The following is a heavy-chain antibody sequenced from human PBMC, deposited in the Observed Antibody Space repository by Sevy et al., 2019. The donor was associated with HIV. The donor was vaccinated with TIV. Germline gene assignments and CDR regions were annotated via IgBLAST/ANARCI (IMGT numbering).Heavy chain of an antibody. Sequence: ASVKVSCKASGYTFASYDINWVRQATGQGLEWMGWMTPNSGNTGCAQKFQGRVTMTRYTSISTAYMELSSLRSEDTAVYYCARVGAGGSRTSGSYYFDYWGQGTLVTVSS. J-gene: IGHJ4*02. CDR1: GYTFASYD. CDR3: ARVGAGGSRTSGSYYFDY. V-gene: IGHV1-8*01. CDR2: MTPNSGNT. D-gene: IGHD1-26*01.